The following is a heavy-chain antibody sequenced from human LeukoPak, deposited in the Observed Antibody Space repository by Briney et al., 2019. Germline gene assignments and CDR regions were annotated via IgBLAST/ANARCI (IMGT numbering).Heavy chain of an antibody. CDR2: ISYDGSNK. D-gene: IGHD5-12*01. Sequence: PGRSLRLSCAASGFTFSSYAMHWVRQAPGKGLEWVAVISYDGSNKYYADSVKGRFTISRDNSKNTLYLQMNSLRAEDTAVYYCARGYSAYDPIDSWGQGTLVTVSS. J-gene: IGHJ4*02. V-gene: IGHV3-30-3*01. CDR1: GFTFSSYA. CDR3: ARGYSAYDPIDS.